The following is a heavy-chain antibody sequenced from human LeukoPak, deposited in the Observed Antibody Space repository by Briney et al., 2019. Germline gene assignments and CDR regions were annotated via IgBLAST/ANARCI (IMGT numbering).Heavy chain of an antibody. CDR3: AKDATEYGDSHFDC. CDR1: GFTFSSYG. J-gene: IGHJ4*02. CDR2: IWNDGSHE. Sequence: PGRSLRLSCAASGFTFSSYGMHWVRQAPGKGLEWVAVIWNDGSHEYYADSEKGRFTISRDNSRDTVYLQRNSLRDEDTAVYYCAKDATEYGDSHFDCWGQGTLVTVSS. D-gene: IGHD4-17*01. V-gene: IGHV3-33*06.